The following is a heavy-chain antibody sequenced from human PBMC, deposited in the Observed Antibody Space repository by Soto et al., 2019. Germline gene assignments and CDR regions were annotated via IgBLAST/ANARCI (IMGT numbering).Heavy chain of an antibody. V-gene: IGHV3-73*01. D-gene: IGHD6-13*01. J-gene: IGHJ5*02. Sequence: GGSLRLSCAASGFTFSGSTMHWVRQASGKGLEWVGRIRSKANSYATAYAASVKGRFTISRDDSKNTAYLQMNSLKTDDTAVYYCTRHSDQQLLRLNWFDPWGQGTLVTVSS. CDR1: GFTFSGST. CDR3: TRHSDQQLLRLNWFDP. CDR2: IRSKANSYAT.